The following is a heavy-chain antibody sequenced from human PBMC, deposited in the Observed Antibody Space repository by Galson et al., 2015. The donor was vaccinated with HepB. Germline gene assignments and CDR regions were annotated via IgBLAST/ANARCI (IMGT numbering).Heavy chain of an antibody. CDR2: ISSSSSYI. J-gene: IGHJ4*02. D-gene: IGHD2-15*01. CDR1: GFTFSSYW. CDR3: ARGRPLGHCSGGSCNHPDY. V-gene: IGHV3-21*01. Sequence: SLRLSCAASGFTFSSYWMSWVRQAPGKGLEWVSSISSSSSYINYADSVKGRFTISRDNAKNSLYLQMNSLRVEDTAVYYCARGRPLGHCSGGSCNHPDYWGQGTLVTVSS.